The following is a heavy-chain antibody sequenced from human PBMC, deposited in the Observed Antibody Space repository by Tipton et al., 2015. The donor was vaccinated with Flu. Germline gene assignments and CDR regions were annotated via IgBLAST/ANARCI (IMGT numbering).Heavy chain of an antibody. Sequence: SLRLSCVVSGFIFRSYGVHWVRQAPGKGLEWVAVISDDGSNKYYADSVKGRFTVSRDNSKNTLYLQMNSLRADDTAIYYCAKGDDSPGDYWGQGTLVTVSS. CDR1: GFIFRSYG. D-gene: IGHD5-18*01. CDR2: ISDDGSNK. CDR3: AKGDDSPGDY. J-gene: IGHJ4*02. V-gene: IGHV3-30*18.